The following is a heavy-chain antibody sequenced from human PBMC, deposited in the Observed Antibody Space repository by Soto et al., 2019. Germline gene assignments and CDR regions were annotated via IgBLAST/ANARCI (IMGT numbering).Heavy chain of an antibody. Sequence: PSETLSLTCIVSGGSISSNDFYWSWIRQHPGKGLEWIGYIYYSGSTYYNPSLKSRVTISVDTSKNQFSLKLSSVTAADTAVYYCARAEYYYDSSGYPPDYWGQGTLVTVSS. D-gene: IGHD3-22*01. CDR1: GGSISSNDFY. V-gene: IGHV4-30-4*08. CDR3: ARAEYYYDSSGYPPDY. J-gene: IGHJ4*02. CDR2: IYYSGST.